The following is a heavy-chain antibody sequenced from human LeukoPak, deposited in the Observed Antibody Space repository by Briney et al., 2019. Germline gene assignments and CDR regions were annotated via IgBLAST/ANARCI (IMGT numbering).Heavy chain of an antibody. J-gene: IGHJ4*02. CDR2: VYYSGST. D-gene: IGHD3-22*01. Sequence: KPSETLSLTCTVSGGSISSYYWSWIRQTPGKGLEYIGYVYYSGSTDYNPSLKSRVTISLDTSKNQFSLNLSSVTAADTAVYYCARRSGVLDSRDSRYYFDHWGQGTLVTVSS. V-gene: IGHV4-59*01. CDR1: GGSISSYY. CDR3: ARRSGVLDSRDSRYYFDH.